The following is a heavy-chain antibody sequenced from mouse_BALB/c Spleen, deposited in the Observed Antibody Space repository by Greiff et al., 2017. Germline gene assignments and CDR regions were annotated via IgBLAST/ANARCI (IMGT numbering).Heavy chain of an antibody. Sequence: EVKVVESGGGLVKPGGSLKLSCAASGFTFSSYTMSWVRQTPEKRLEWVATISSGGSYTYYPDSVKGRFTISRDNAKNTLYLQMSSLKSEDTAMYYCTREGNYVAMDYWGQGTSVTVSS. CDR1: GFTFSSYT. D-gene: IGHD2-1*01. CDR2: ISSGGSYT. V-gene: IGHV5-6-4*01. CDR3: TREGNYVAMDY. J-gene: IGHJ4*01.